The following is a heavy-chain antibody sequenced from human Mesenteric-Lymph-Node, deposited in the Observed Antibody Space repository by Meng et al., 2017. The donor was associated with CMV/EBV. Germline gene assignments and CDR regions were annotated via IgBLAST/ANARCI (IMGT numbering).Heavy chain of an antibody. V-gene: IGHV3-23*01. D-gene: IGHD6-13*01. CDR3: ATLASAGQAKHFDY. CDR2: ISISGVVT. Sequence: GGSLRLSCAASGFTVSSNYMTWVRQAPGEGLEWVSSISISGVVTYYADSVRGRFTVSRDNSKNILYLQLSGLKVEDTAVYHCATLASAGQAKHFDYWGQGTLVTVSS. J-gene: IGHJ4*02. CDR1: GFTVSSNY.